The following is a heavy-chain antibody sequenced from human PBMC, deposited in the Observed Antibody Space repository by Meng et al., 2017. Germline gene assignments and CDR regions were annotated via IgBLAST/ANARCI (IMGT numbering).Heavy chain of an antibody. V-gene: IGHV3-13*01. CDR2: ISIGGDT. CDR1: GFTFSTSG. D-gene: IGHD1-7*01. Sequence: EVQFVECRGGLVQPGGSRGLSGSAPGFTFSTSGMHWVRQETGKGLEWVSAISIGGDTFYAGSVEGRFTISRENAKNSVYLQMNSLRDGDTAVYYCVRKIGGTTNFDLWGRGTLVTVSS. J-gene: IGHJ2*01. CDR3: VRKIGGTTNFDL.